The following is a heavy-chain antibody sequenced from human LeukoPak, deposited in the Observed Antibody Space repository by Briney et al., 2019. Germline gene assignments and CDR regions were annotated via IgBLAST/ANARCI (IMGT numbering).Heavy chain of an antibody. J-gene: IGHJ4*02. CDR3: APRVAYYYDSSGAPDY. Sequence: GGSLRLSCAASGFTFSSYSMNWVRQAPGKGLEWVSSISSSSSYIYYADSVKGRFTISRDNAKNSLYLQMNSLRAEDTAVYYCAPRVAYYYDSSGAPDYWGQGTLVTVSS. D-gene: IGHD3-22*01. V-gene: IGHV3-21*04. CDR2: ISSSSSYI. CDR1: GFTFSSYS.